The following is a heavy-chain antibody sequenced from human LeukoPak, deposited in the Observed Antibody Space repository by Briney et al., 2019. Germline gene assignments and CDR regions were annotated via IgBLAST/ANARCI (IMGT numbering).Heavy chain of an antibody. CDR2: IKSKTDGGTT. CDR1: GFTFSNAW. J-gene: IGHJ4*02. D-gene: IGHD4-17*01. V-gene: IGHV3-15*01. CDR3: TTDNGEDYGDYLLYYFDY. Sequence: GGSLRLSCAASGFTFSNAWMSWVRQAPGKGLEWVGRIKSKTDGGTTDYAAPVKGRFTISRDDSKNTLYLQVNSLKTEDTAVYYCTTDNGEDYGDYLLYYFDYWGQGTLVTVSS.